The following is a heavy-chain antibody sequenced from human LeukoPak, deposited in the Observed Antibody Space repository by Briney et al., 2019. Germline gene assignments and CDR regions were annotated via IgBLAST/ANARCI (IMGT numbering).Heavy chain of an antibody. D-gene: IGHD4-17*01. J-gene: IGHJ4*02. CDR1: GGTFSSYA. Sequence: SVKVSCKASGGTFSSYAISWVRQAPGQGLEWMGRIIPILGKANYAQKFQGRVTITADKSTSTAYMELSSLRSEDTAVYYCARDDAALKLTTVTTGIDYWGQGTLVTVSS. CDR2: IIPILGKA. CDR3: ARDDAALKLTTVTTGIDY. V-gene: IGHV1-69*04.